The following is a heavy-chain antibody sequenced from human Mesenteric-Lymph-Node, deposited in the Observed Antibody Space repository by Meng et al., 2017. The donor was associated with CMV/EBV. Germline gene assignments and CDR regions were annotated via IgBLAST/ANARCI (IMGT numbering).Heavy chain of an antibody. CDR1: GFTFSNYA. V-gene: IGHV3-23*01. Sequence: GESLKISCAASGFTFSNYAMTWVRQAPGKGLEWVSIISGRGVNTYYADSVKGRFTISRDNSKNTLYLQMDSLRAEDTAMYYCAKGRTTVGVYFFDIWGQGTLVTVSS. CDR2: ISGRGVNT. CDR3: AKGRTTVGVYFFDI. D-gene: IGHD3-16*01. J-gene: IGHJ4*02.